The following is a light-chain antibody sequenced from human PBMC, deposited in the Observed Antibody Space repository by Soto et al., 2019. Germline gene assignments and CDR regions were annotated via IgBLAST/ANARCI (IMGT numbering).Light chain of an antibody. CDR2: GAS. CDR1: QSVSSN. V-gene: IGKV3-15*01. CDR3: QQYNNWPLT. Sequence: ELVMTHAPATLSVSPGERATLSCRASQSVSSNLAWYQRKPGQAPRLLIYGASTRATGIPARFSGSGSGTEFTLTISSLQSEDFAVYYCQQYNNWPLTFGGGTKVDIK. J-gene: IGKJ4*01.